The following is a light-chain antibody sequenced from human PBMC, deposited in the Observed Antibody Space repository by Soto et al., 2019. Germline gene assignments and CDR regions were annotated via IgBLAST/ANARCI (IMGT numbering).Light chain of an antibody. CDR2: STT. Sequence: QTVVTQEPSLTVSPGGTVTLTCASSTGPVTSDYYPNWFQQKPGQAPRALIYSTTKTHSWTPARFSGSLLGGKAALTLSGVQPEDEADYYCLLYDGAAVVFGGGTKVTVL. CDR3: LLYDGAAVV. CDR1: TGPVTSDYY. J-gene: IGLJ2*01. V-gene: IGLV7-43*01.